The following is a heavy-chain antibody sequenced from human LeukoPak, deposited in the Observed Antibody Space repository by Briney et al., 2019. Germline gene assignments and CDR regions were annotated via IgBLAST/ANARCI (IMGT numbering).Heavy chain of an antibody. D-gene: IGHD3-3*01. CDR3: ARDHITIFGVVTMSLGY. Sequence: GGSLRLSCAASGFTFSSYSMNWVHQAPGKGLEWVSYISSSGSTIYYADSVKGRFTISRDNAKNSLYLQMNSLRAEDTAVYYCARDHITIFGVVTMSLGYWGQGTLVTVSS. CDR2: ISSSGSTI. V-gene: IGHV3-48*04. J-gene: IGHJ4*02. CDR1: GFTFSSYS.